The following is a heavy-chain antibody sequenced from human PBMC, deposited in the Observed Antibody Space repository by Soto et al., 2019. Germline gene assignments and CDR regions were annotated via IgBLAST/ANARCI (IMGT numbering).Heavy chain of an antibody. Sequence: SQTLSLTCVISGDSVSSNSAAWNWIRQSPSRGLEWLGRTYYRSKWYNDYAVSVKSRININPDTSKNQFSLQLNSVTPEDTAVYYCTRRGCSGGSCYLYGMDVWRQGTTVPVSS. V-gene: IGHV6-1*01. CDR3: TRRGCSGGSCYLYGMDV. CDR1: GDSVSSNSAA. CDR2: TYYRSKWYN. D-gene: IGHD2-15*01. J-gene: IGHJ6*02.